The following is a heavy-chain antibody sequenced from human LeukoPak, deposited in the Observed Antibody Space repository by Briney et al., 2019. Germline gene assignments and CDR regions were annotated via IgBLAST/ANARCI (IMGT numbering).Heavy chain of an antibody. CDR2: IYTSGST. J-gene: IGHJ4*02. Sequence: SETLSLTCTVSGGSISSFYWSWIRQPAGKGLEWIGRIYTSGSTNYNPSLKSRVTMSVDTSKNQFSLKLSSVTAADTAVYYCARTYSSGWPPTVYYFDYWGQGTLVTVSS. CDR1: GGSISSFY. CDR3: ARTYSSGWPPTVYYFDY. V-gene: IGHV4-4*07. D-gene: IGHD6-19*01.